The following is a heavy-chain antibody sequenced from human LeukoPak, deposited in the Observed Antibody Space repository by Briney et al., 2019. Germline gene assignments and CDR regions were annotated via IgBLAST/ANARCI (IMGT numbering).Heavy chain of an antibody. J-gene: IGHJ5*02. Sequence: SETPSLTCAVYGGSFSGYYWSWIRQPPGKGLEWIGEINHSGSTNYNPSLKSRVTISVDTSKNQFSLKLSSVTAADTAVYYCARGPSLYCSSTSCYGRWFDPWGQGTLVTVSS. V-gene: IGHV4-34*01. CDR2: INHSGST. CDR3: ARGPSLYCSSTSCYGRWFDP. D-gene: IGHD2-2*01. CDR1: GGSFSGYY.